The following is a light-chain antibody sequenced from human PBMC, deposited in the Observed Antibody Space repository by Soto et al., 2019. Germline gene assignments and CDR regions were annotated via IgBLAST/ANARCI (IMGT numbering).Light chain of an antibody. CDR2: DAT. CDR1: QGISTL. V-gene: IGKV1-13*02. J-gene: IGKJ5*01. Sequence: AKQLKQSASAQCAYVGDRVTITCRASQGISTLLAWYQQKPGKAPKLLIHDATSLESGVPSRFSGSGSGTEFTLTISSLQPEDFATYYCQLFNSYPITSGHGTRLEIK. CDR3: QLFNSYPIT.